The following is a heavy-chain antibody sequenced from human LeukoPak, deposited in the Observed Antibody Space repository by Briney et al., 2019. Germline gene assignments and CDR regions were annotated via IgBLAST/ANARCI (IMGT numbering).Heavy chain of an antibody. CDR3: ARDRSTIRYSSGWPSGY. Sequence: ASVKVSCKASGYTFTSYGISWVRQAPGQGLEWMGWISAYNGNTNYAQKLQGRVTMTTDTSTSTAYMELRSPRSDDTAVYYCARDRSTIRYSSGWPSGYWGQGTLVTVSS. CDR2: ISAYNGNT. CDR1: GYTFTSYG. J-gene: IGHJ4*02. D-gene: IGHD6-19*01. V-gene: IGHV1-18*01.